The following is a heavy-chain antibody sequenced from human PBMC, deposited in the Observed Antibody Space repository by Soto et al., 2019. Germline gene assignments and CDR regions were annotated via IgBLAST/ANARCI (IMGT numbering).Heavy chain of an antibody. CDR1: GFTFSSYA. J-gene: IGHJ4*02. V-gene: IGHV3-23*01. Sequence: RRLSCAASGFTFSSYAMSWVRQAPGKGLEWVSAISGSGGSTYYADSVKGRFTISRDNSKNTLYLQMNSLRAEDTAVYYCAKDRRSSSSDRMNYWGQGTLVTVSS. CDR3: AKDRRSSSSDRMNY. CDR2: ISGSGGST. D-gene: IGHD6-6*01.